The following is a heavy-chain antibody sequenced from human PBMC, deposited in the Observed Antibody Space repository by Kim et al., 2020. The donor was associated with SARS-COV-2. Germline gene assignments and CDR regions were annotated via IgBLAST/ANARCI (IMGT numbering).Heavy chain of an antibody. CDR2: I. V-gene: IGHV3-21*01. D-gene: IGHD3-10*01. Sequence: IYYADSVTGRFTISRDNAKNSLYLQMNSLRAEDTAVYYCSRDLPGIGGDYWGQGTLVTVSS. CDR3: SRDLPGIGGDY. J-gene: IGHJ4*02.